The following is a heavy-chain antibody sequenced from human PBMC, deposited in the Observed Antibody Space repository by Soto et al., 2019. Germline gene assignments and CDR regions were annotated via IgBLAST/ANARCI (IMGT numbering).Heavy chain of an antibody. CDR3: VRDSARIVVVPRVDGDNWFDP. CDR2: ISGSSDNI. D-gene: IGHD2-2*01. CDR1: GFTFSDYF. Sequence: PGGSLRLSCAASGFTFSDYFMSWIRQALGKGLEWVSFISGSSDNIKYADSVKGRFTISRDNAKNSLYLQMNSPRAEETAVYYCVRDSARIVVVPRVDGDNWFDPWGQGTLVTVSS. J-gene: IGHJ5*02. V-gene: IGHV3-11*06.